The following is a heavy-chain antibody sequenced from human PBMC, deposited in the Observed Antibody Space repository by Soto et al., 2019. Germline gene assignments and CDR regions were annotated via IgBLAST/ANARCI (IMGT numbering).Heavy chain of an antibody. D-gene: IGHD3-22*01. Sequence: ASVKVSCKASGYTFTGYYMHWVRQAPGHGLEWMGWINPNSGGTNYAQKFQGRVTMTRDTSISTAYMELSRLRSDDTAVYYCARGGDDNYYDSSGYYYDYYGMDVWGQGTTVTVSS. CDR3: ARGGDDNYYDSSGYYYDYYGMDV. V-gene: IGHV1-2*02. CDR2: INPNSGGT. CDR1: GYTFTGYY. J-gene: IGHJ6*02.